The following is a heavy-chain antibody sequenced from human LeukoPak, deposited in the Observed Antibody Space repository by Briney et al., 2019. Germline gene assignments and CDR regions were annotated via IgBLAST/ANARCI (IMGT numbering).Heavy chain of an antibody. D-gene: IGHD6-19*01. J-gene: IGHJ2*01. Sequence: SETLSLTCAVYGGSFSGYYWSWIRQPPGKGLEWIGEINHSGSTNYNPSLKSRVTISVGTSKNQFSLKLSSVTAADTAVYYCARSVGWYRDHWYFDLWGRGTLVTVSS. CDR1: GGSFSGYY. CDR2: INHSGST. CDR3: ARSVGWYRDHWYFDL. V-gene: IGHV4-34*01.